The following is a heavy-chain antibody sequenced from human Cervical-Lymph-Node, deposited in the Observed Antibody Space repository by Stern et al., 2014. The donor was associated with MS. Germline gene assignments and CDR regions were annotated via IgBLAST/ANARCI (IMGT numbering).Heavy chain of an antibody. CDR2: IYYSGTT. V-gene: IGHV4-31*03. D-gene: IGHD3-22*01. J-gene: IGHJ6*02. Sequence: QVQLQESGPGLVKPSPTLSLTCTVSGCSLSSDNYYWTWIRPHPGKGLEWIVDIYYSGTTYYNPSHQSRASTKVNTSQKPFSLRLSSLTAADTAVYYCARDHFTTSLDVWGHGTTVTVSS. CDR3: ARDHFTTSLDV. CDR1: GCSLSSDNYY.